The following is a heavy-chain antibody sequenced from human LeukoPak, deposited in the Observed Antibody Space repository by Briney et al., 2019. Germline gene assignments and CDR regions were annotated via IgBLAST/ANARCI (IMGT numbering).Heavy chain of an antibody. Sequence: GGTLILSCAASGFTFSSYGMSWVRQAPGKGLEWVSAISGSGGSTYYADSVKGRFTISRDNSKNTLYLQMNSLRAEDTAVYYCAKGSPGIAMIVVGIIAFDIWGQGTMVTVSS. CDR1: GFTFSSYG. CDR2: ISGSGGST. CDR3: AKGSPGIAMIVVGIIAFDI. J-gene: IGHJ3*02. V-gene: IGHV3-23*01. D-gene: IGHD3-22*01.